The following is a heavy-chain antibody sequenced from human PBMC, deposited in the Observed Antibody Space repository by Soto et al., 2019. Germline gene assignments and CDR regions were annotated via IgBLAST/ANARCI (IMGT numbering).Heavy chain of an antibody. D-gene: IGHD3-22*01. CDR1: GGTFSSYA. Sequence: QVQLVQSGAEVNKPGSSVKVSCKASGGTFSSYAISWVRQSPGQGLEWMGGIIPSCGTANYAQKFQGRVTINVDKSTSTADTELRSLRSEETAGYYCAMHSKYYYDSSGSCRNYYYYYGMEVWGQGTTITVSS. J-gene: IGHJ6*02. CDR3: AMHSKYYYDSSGSCRNYYYYYGMEV. CDR2: IIPSCGTA. V-gene: IGHV1-69*06.